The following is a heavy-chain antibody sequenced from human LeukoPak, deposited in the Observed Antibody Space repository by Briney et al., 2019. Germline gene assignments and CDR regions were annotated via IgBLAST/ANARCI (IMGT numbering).Heavy chain of an antibody. CDR1: GFTFSSYS. D-gene: IGHD3-9*01. CDR2: IWYDGSNK. V-gene: IGHV3-33*08. J-gene: IGHJ4*02. Sequence: GGSLRLSCAASGFTFSSYSTNWVRQAPGKGLEWVAYIWYDGSNKEYADSVKGRFTISRDNSKNTLDLQMNSLRAEDTAMYYCARDILTGYYKYFDYWGQGTLVTVSS. CDR3: ARDILTGYYKYFDY.